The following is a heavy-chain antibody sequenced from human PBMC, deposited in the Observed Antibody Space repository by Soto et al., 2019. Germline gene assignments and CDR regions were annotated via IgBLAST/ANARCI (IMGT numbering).Heavy chain of an antibody. D-gene: IGHD3-16*01. CDR1: GFTFSSYA. Sequence: QVQLVESGGGEVQPGRSLRLSCAASGFTFSSYAMHWVRQAPGKGLEWVAVISYDGSNKYYADSVKGRFTISRDNSKNTLYLQMNSLRAEDTAVYYCARALPVGGLAYWGQGTLVTVSS. V-gene: IGHV3-30-3*01. CDR2: ISYDGSNK. J-gene: IGHJ4*02. CDR3: ARALPVGGLAY.